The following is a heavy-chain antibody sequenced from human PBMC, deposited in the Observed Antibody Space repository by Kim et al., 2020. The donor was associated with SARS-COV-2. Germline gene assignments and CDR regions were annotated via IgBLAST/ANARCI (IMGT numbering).Heavy chain of an antibody. CDR2: IIPIFGTA. CDR1: GGTFSSYA. D-gene: IGHD2-2*02. J-gene: IGHJ6*02. Sequence: SVKVSCKASGGTFSSYAISWVRQAPGQGLEWMGGIIPIFGTANYAQKFQGRVTITADESTSTAYMELSSLRSEDTAVYYCARVELGYCSSTSCYTKGGYYYYYGMDVWGQGTTVTVSS. V-gene: IGHV1-69*13. CDR3: ARVELGYCSSTSCYTKGGYYYYYGMDV.